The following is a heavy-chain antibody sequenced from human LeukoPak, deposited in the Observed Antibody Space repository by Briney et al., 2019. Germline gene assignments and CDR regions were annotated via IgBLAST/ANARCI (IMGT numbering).Heavy chain of an antibody. CDR1: GFTFSSYS. J-gene: IGHJ4*02. V-gene: IGHV3-48*02. CDR2: ISTSSTTI. Sequence: GGSLRLSCAASGFTFSSYSLNWVRQAPGTRLEWLSNISTSSTTIYYADSVKGRFTISRDNAKNSLYLQMNSLREEDTAVYYCAMKSGYTYGFNYWGQGTLVTVSS. D-gene: IGHD5-18*01. CDR3: AMKSGYTYGFNY.